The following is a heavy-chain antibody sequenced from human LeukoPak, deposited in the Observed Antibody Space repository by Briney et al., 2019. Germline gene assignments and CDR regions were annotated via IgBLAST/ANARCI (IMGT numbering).Heavy chain of an antibody. CDR1: EFMLTNYA. V-gene: IGHV3-30-3*01. J-gene: IGHJ4*02. Sequence: GGSLRLSCAASEFMLTNYAMHWVRQAPGKGLEWVAVISYHGTSKYYADSVKGRFTISRDISRNTLYLQMDSLRAEDTAVYYXARAGPNDHRFDYWGQGTLVTVSS. D-gene: IGHD1-1*01. CDR2: ISYHGTSK. CDR3: ARAGPNDHRFDY.